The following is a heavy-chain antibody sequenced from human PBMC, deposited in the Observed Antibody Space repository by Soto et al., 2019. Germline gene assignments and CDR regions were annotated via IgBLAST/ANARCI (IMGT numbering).Heavy chain of an antibody. CDR1: GFTFSSYG. J-gene: IGHJ6*03. CDR2: IWYDGSNK. D-gene: IGHD3-3*01. Sequence: QVQLVESGGGVVQPGRSLRLSCAASGFTFSSYGMHWVRQAPGKGLEWVAVIWYDGSNKYYADSVKGRFTISRDNSKNTLYLPMNSLRAEDTAVYYCARSGVYDFWSGYYTDRYYYYMDVWGKGTTVTVSS. CDR3: ARSGVYDFWSGYYTDRYYYYMDV. V-gene: IGHV3-33*01.